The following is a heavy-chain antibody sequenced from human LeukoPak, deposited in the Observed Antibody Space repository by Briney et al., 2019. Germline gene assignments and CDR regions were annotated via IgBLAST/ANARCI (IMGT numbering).Heavy chain of an antibody. CDR2: ISGSGGST. J-gene: IGHJ4*02. CDR3: ARDLSSLGLDD. D-gene: IGHD7-27*01. Sequence: GGSLRLSCAASGFTFSSYGMSWVRQAPGKGLEWVSAISGSGGSTYYADSVKGRFTISRDNSKNTLYLQMNSLRAGDTALYFCARDLSSLGLDDWGQGALVTVSS. CDR1: GFTFSSYG. V-gene: IGHV3-23*01.